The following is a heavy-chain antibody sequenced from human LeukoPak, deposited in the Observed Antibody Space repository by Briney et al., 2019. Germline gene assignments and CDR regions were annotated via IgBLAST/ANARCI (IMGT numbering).Heavy chain of an antibody. D-gene: IGHD6-19*01. CDR3: AKDISSGIAVAGAFDY. CDR2: ISWNSGSI. V-gene: IGHV3-9*01. J-gene: IGHJ4*02. CDR1: GFTFDDYA. Sequence: GGSLRLSCAASGFTFDDYAMHWVRQAPGKGLEWVSGISWNSGSIGYADSVKGRFTISRDNAKNSLYLQMNSLRAEDTALYYCAKDISSGIAVAGAFDYWGQGTLVTVSS.